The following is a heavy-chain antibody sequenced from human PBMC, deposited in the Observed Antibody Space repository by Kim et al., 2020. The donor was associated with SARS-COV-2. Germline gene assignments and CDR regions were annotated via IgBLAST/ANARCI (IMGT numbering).Heavy chain of an antibody. CDR2: I. V-gene: IGHV3-48*03. J-gene: IGHJ4*02. Sequence: IYYAGVVRGRFTISKDNDKYSLYLHMNSLRAEDTAVYYCARGPNYSPFDYWGQGTLVTVSP. D-gene: IGHD4-4*01. CDR3: ARGPNYSPFDY.